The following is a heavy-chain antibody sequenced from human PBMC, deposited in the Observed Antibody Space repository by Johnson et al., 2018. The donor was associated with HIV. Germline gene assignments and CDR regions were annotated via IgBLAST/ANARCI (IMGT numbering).Heavy chain of an antibody. J-gene: IGHJ3*02. V-gene: IGHV3-30*14. CDR3: ARACRDGYTCDAFDI. CDR2: INWNSGSI. Sequence: VLLLESGGGVVQPGRSLRLSCAASGFTFSSYAMHWVRQAPGKGLEWVSGINWNSGSIGYADSVKGRFTISRDNSENTLYLQMNSLRAEDTAVYYCARACRDGYTCDAFDIWGQGTMVTVSS. D-gene: IGHD5-24*01. CDR1: GFTFSSYA.